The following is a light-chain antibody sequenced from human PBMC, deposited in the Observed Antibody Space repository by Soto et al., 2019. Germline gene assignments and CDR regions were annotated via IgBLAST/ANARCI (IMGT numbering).Light chain of an antibody. CDR2: GAS. Sequence: EIVLTQSPGALSLSPGERATLSCWASQSVRDNYLAWYQQKPGQAPRILIYGASIRATGIPERFSGSGSGTDFTLTISRLEPEDCAVYYWHQYGSSTGYTFGQGTELEIK. J-gene: IGKJ2*01. CDR3: HQYGSSTGYT. V-gene: IGKV3-20*01. CDR1: QSVRDNY.